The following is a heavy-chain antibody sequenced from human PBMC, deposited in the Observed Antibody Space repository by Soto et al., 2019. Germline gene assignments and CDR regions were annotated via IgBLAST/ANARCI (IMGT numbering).Heavy chain of an antibody. CDR3: ARGAFGAYYVDY. D-gene: IGHD3-3*01. Sequence: EVQLVESGGGLVQPGGSLRLSCAASGFTFSSYWIHWVRQAPGKGLVWVSRIKGDGITTNYADSVKGRVTISRDNAKNTVYLQVNSLRAEDTAVYYCARGAFGAYYVDYWGQGTLVTVSS. V-gene: IGHV3-74*01. CDR1: GFTFSSYW. CDR2: IKGDGITT. J-gene: IGHJ4*02.